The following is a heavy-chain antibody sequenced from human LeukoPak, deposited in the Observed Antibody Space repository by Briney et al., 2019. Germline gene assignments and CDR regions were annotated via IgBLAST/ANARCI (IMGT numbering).Heavy chain of an antibody. J-gene: IGHJ4*02. CDR3: ARGSYFFGSSGHDY. CDR1: VGSFSGYY. Sequence: SETLSLTCAVYVGSFSGYYWTWIRQPPGKGLEWIGQIYHGGSTTYTPSLASRVSMSVDTSINQFSLKLRSVTAADTAVYFCARGSYFFGSSGHDYWGQGTLITVSS. D-gene: IGHD3-22*01. V-gene: IGHV4-34*01. CDR2: IYHGGST.